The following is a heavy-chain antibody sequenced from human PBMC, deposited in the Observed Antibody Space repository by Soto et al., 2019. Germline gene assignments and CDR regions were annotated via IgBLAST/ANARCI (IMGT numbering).Heavy chain of an antibody. J-gene: IGHJ6*02. CDR1: GGSFRINSYY. CDR2: IYYSGST. Sequence: WQTLPLTCTVSGGSFRINSYYWGWIRQPPGKGLEWIGSIYYSGSTYYNPSLKSRVTISVDTSKNQFSLKLSSVTAADTAVYYCARQELGELLSIYYYGMDVWGQGTTVT. V-gene: IGHV4-39*01. CDR3: ARQELGELLSIYYYGMDV. D-gene: IGHD3-10*01.